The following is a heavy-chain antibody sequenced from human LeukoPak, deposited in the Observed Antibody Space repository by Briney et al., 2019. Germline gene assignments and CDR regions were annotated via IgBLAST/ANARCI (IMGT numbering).Heavy chain of an antibody. CDR3: ARENYGEHYFDY. CDR1: GFTFSSYA. CDR2: ISYGGSNT. V-gene: IGHV3-30-3*01. J-gene: IGHJ4*02. Sequence: PGRSLRLSCAASGFTFSSYAMHWVRQAPGKGLEWVAVISYGGSNTHYSDSVKGRFTISRDNSKNTLYLQMNSLRAEDTAVYFCARENYGEHYFDYWGQGTLVTVSS. D-gene: IGHD4-17*01.